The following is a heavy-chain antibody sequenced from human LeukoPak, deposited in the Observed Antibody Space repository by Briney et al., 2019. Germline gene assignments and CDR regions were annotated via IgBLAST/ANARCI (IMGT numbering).Heavy chain of an antibody. CDR1: GYTFTGYY. Sequence: ASVKVSCKASGYTFTGYYMHWVRQAPGQGLEWMGWINPNSGGTNYAQKFQGRVTMTRDTSISTAYMELSRLRSGDTAVYYCAREAPGGYSSSWYDYWGQGTLVTVSS. V-gene: IGHV1-2*02. J-gene: IGHJ4*02. D-gene: IGHD6-13*01. CDR3: AREAPGGYSSSWYDY. CDR2: INPNSGGT.